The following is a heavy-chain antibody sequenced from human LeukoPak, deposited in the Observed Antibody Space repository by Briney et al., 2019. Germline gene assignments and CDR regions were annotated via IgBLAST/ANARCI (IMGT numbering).Heavy chain of an antibody. CDR2: IHTSGST. Sequence: SETLSLTCTVSGGSISSYYWTWIRQPAGKGLEWIGRIHTSGSTIYNPSLQSRVTMSVDTSKNQFSLKLSSVTAADTAVYYCARDRGALFFDYWGQGTLVTVSS. D-gene: IGHD2/OR15-2a*01. J-gene: IGHJ4*02. V-gene: IGHV4-4*07. CDR3: ARDRGALFFDY. CDR1: GGSISSYY.